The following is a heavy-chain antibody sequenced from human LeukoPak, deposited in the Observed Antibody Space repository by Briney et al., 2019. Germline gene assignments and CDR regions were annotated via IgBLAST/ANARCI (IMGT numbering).Heavy chain of an antibody. CDR2: INPNSGGT. Sequence: ASVKVSCKASGYTFTGYYMHWVRQAPGQGLECMGWINPNSGGTNYAQKFQGRVTMTRDTSISTAYMELSRLRSDDTAVYYCARVISGILTGYSLDVWGQGTTVTVSS. CDR1: GYTFTGYY. D-gene: IGHD3-9*01. V-gene: IGHV1-2*02. J-gene: IGHJ6*02. CDR3: ARVISGILTGYSLDV.